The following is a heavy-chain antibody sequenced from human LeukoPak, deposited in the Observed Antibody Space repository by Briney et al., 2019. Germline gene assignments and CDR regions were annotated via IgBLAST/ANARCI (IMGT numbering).Heavy chain of an antibody. D-gene: IGHD6-19*01. CDR3: ARDRLAVAGAQGDWFDP. J-gene: IGHJ5*02. V-gene: IGHV4-59*01. CDR2: IYYSGST. Sequence: SETLSLTCTISGGSISSYYWSWIRQPPGKGLEWIGYIYYSGSTNYNPSLKSRVTISVDTSKNQFSLKLSSVTAADTAVYYCARDRLAVAGAQGDWFDPWGQGTLVTVSS. CDR1: GGSISSYY.